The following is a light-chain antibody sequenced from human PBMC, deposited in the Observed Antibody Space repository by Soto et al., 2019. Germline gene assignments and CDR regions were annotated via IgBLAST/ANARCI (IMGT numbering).Light chain of an antibody. CDR1: QSISSW. J-gene: IGKJ4*01. V-gene: IGKV1-5*03. CDR2: KAS. Sequence: DIQMTQSPSSLSASVGDRVTITCRASQSISSWVAWYQQKPGKAPKLLIYKASSLESGVPSRFSGSGSGTEFTLTISSLQPDDFASYYCQQYSTDFTCTFGGGTKVDIK. CDR3: QQYSTDFTCT.